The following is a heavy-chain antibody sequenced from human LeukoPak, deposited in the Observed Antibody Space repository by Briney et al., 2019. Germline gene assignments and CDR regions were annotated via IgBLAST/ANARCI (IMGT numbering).Heavy chain of an antibody. CDR2: INEEGREK. Sequence: PGGSLRLSCVASGFTFSSYWMSWVRQAPGKGLEWVANINEEGREKYYVDSVKGRFTISRDNAKNSLHLQMNSLRAEDTAVYYCARVPNLGGMDVWGQGTTVTVSS. J-gene: IGHJ6*02. D-gene: IGHD1-1*01. V-gene: IGHV3-7*01. CDR1: GFTFSSYW. CDR3: ARVPNLGGMDV.